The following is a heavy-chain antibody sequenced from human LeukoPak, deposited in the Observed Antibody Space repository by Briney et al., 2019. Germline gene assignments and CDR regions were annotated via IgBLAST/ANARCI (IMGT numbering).Heavy chain of an antibody. CDR3: AKDVRGMDV. V-gene: IGHV3-30*18. CDR2: ISYDGSNK. Sequence: GGSLRLSCAASGFTFSSYGMHWVRQAPGKGLEWVAVISYDGSNKYYADSVKGRFTISRDNSKNTLYLQMNSLRAEDTAVYYCAKDVRGMDVWGKGTTVTVSS. CDR1: GFTFSSYG. J-gene: IGHJ6*04.